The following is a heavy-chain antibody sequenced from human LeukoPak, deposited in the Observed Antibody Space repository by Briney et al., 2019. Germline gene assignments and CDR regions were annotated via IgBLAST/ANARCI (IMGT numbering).Heavy chain of an antibody. CDR1: GFTFSSYA. J-gene: IGHJ4*02. D-gene: IGHD6-13*01. Sequence: GGSLRLSCAASGFTFSSYAMSWVRQAPGKGLEWVSSISSGSSYIYYADSVKGRFTISRDNAKNSLYLQMNNLTAEDTAVYYCARDLGIAVSGLRGEKKQNSDHWGQGTLVTVSS. CDR2: ISSGSSYI. CDR3: ARDLGIAVSGLRGEKKQNSDH. V-gene: IGHV3-21*01.